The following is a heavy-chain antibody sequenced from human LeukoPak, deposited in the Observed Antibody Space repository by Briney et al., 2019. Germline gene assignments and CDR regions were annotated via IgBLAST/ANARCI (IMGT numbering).Heavy chain of an antibody. V-gene: IGHV3-23*01. CDR2: ISGSDGIT. CDR3: ATPAYVALTIFG. CDR1: GFTFSSYA. J-gene: IGHJ4*02. D-gene: IGHD3-3*01. Sequence: GGSLRLSCAASGFTFSSYAMSWVRQAPGKGLEWVAAISGSDGITFYAESVKGRFTISRDNSKNTLYLQMNSLRAEDTAVYYCATPAYVALTIFGWGQGTLVTVSS.